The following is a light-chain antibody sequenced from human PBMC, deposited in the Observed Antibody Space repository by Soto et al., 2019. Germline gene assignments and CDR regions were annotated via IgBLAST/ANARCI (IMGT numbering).Light chain of an antibody. Sequence: QSALTQPPSASGSPGQSVTISCTGTSSDVGGYDFVSWYQQRPGEAPKLLIYEVSHRPSWVPDRFSGSKSGNTASLTVSGLQAEDEADYYCSSYAGSKNLGVFGTGTKVTVL. CDR3: SSYAGSKNLGV. CDR1: SSDVGGYDF. CDR2: EVS. V-gene: IGLV2-8*01. J-gene: IGLJ1*01.